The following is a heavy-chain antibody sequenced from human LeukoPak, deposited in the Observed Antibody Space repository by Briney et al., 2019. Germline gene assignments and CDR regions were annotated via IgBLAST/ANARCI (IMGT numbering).Heavy chain of an antibody. V-gene: IGHV3-30-3*01. CDR1: GFTFSSYA. Sequence: GRSLRLSCAASGFTFSSYAMHWVRQGPGKGLEWVTFISYDGSDEYYADSVKGRFTISRDNSKNILLLRMNSLRADDTAVYYCATTPPARFEYWGQGTLVTVSS. J-gene: IGHJ4*02. CDR2: ISYDGSDE. CDR3: ATTPPARFEY.